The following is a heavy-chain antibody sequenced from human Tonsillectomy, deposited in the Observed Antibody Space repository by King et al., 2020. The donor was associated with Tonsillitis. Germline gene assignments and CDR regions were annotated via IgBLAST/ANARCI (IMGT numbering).Heavy chain of an antibody. CDR3: ARGIVGATAGDAFDI. Sequence: VTLKESGPALVKPTQTLTLTCTFSGFSLSTSGMRVSWIRQPPGKALEWLARIDWDDDKFYSTSLRTRLTISKDTSKNQVVLTMTNMDPVDPATYYCARGIVGATAGDAFDIWGQGTMVTVSS. CDR2: IDWDDDK. D-gene: IGHD1-26*01. J-gene: IGHJ3*02. V-gene: IGHV2-70*04. CDR1: GFSLSTSGMR.